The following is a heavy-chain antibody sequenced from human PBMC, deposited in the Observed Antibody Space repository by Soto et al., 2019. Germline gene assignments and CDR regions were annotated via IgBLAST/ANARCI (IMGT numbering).Heavy chain of an antibody. CDR2: IKQDGSEK. CDR1: GFTFSSYW. CDR3: ASFTYYYDSSGYYHTSPPDY. J-gene: IGHJ4*02. Sequence: PGGSLRLSCAASGFTFSSYWMSWVRQAPGKGLEWVANIKQDGSEKYYVDSVKGRFTISRDNAKNSLYLQMSSLRSEDTAVYYCASFTYYYDSSGYYHTSPPDYWGQGTLVTVSS. D-gene: IGHD3-22*01. V-gene: IGHV3-7*02.